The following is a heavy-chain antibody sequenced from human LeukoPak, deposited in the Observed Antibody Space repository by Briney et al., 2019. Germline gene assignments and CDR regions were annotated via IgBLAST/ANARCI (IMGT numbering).Heavy chain of an antibody. D-gene: IGHD3-10*01. J-gene: IGHJ4*02. CDR3: ARVDAPFGEYYFDY. V-gene: IGHV1-2*02. Sequence: ASVKVSCKASGYTFTGYYMHWVRQAPGQGLEWMGWINPNSGGTNYAQKFQGRVTMTRDTSISTAYMELSRPRSDDTAVYYCARVDAPFGEYYFDYWGQGTLVTVSS. CDR2: INPNSGGT. CDR1: GYTFTGYY.